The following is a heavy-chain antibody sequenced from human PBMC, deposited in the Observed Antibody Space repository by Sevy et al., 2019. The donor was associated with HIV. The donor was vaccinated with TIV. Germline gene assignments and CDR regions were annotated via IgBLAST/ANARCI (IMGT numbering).Heavy chain of an antibody. CDR2: INWNADNT. CDR3: ARSTYYYDTTGYGAFDL. V-gene: IGHV3-20*04. CDR1: GFIFPDYA. D-gene: IGHD3-22*01. J-gene: IGHJ3*01. Sequence: GGSLRLSCAASGFIFPDYAMSWVRQPPGKGLEWVSGINWNADNTGYADSLKGRFTISRDNAKNSLYLEINSLRAEDTALYYCARSTYYYDTTGYGAFDLWGQGTLVTVS.